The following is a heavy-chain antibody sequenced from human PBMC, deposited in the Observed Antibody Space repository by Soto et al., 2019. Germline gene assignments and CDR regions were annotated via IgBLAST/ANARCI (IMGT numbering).Heavy chain of an antibody. V-gene: IGHV4-39*01. Sequence: PSETLSLTCTVSGGSISSSSYYWGWIRQPPGKGLEWIGSIYYSGSTYYNPSLKSRVTISVDTSKNQFSLKLSSVTAADTAVYYRARHVSNFATTRRGYYYYYMDVWGKGTTVTVSS. CDR2: IYYSGST. CDR1: GGSISSSSYY. J-gene: IGHJ6*03. CDR3: ARHVSNFATTRRGYYYYYMDV. D-gene: IGHD4-4*01.